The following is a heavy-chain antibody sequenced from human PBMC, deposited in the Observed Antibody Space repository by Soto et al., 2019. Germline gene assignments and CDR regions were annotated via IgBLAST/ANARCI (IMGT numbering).Heavy chain of an antibody. V-gene: IGHV1-18*01. J-gene: IGHJ4*02. CDR1: GYTFTSYG. CDR2: ISAYNGNT. Sequence: ASVKVSCKASGYTFTSYGISWVRQAPGQGLEWMGWISAYNGNTNYAQKLQGRVTMTTDTSTSTAYMELRSLRSDDTAVYYCARVANYYCSGGSCYGDYWGQGTLVTVSS. CDR3: ARVANYYCSGGSCYGDY. D-gene: IGHD2-15*01.